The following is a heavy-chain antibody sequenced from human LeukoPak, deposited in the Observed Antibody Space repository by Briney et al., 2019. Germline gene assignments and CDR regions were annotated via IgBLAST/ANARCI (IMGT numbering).Heavy chain of an antibody. D-gene: IGHD5-24*01. CDR2: INHSGST. V-gene: IGHV4-34*01. CDR1: GGSISSYY. J-gene: IGHJ4*02. CDR3: ARGISGGQMATIILTY. Sequence: SETLSLTCTVSGGSISSYYWSWIRQPPGKGLEWIGEINHSGSTNYNPSLKSRVTISVDTSKNQFSLKLSSVTAADTAVYYCARGISGGQMATIILTYWGQGTLVTVSS.